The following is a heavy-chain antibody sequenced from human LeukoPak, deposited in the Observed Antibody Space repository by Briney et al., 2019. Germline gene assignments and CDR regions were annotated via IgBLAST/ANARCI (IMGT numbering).Heavy chain of an antibody. J-gene: IGHJ3*02. CDR2: IIPIFGTA. CDR1: GGTFSSYA. CDR3: ARDQGALAYCGGDCYTGAFDI. Sequence: GASVKVSCKASGGTFSSYAISWVRQAPGQGLEWMGGIIPIFGTANYAQKFQGRVTITTDESTSTAYMELSSLRSEDTAVYCCARDQGALAYCGGDCYTGAFDIWGQGTMVTVSS. D-gene: IGHD2-21*02. V-gene: IGHV1-69*05.